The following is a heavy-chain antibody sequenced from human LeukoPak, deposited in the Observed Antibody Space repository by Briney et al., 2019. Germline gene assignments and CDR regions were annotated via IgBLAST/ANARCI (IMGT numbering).Heavy chain of an antibody. J-gene: IGHJ4*02. CDR2: IRYDGSNK. CDR1: GFTFSSYG. Sequence: GGSLRLSCAASGFTFSSYGMHWVRQAPGKGLEWVAFIRYDGSNKYYADSVKGRFTISRDNAKKSLYLQTNSLRAEDTALYYCARGGQDPSDYWGQGTLVTVSS. D-gene: IGHD3-16*01. CDR3: ARGGQDPSDY. V-gene: IGHV3-30*02.